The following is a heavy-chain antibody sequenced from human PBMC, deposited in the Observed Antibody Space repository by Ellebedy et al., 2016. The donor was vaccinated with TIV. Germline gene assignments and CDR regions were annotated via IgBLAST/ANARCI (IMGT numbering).Heavy chain of an antibody. CDR1: GFSFSDYS. CDR2: ITSSGTYT. CDR3: ARAVAGSPDY. Sequence: GESLKISCAASGFSFSDYSMNWVRQAPGKGLEWVSYITSSGTYTTYADSVKGRFTISRDNAKNSLFLEVNSLRGEDTAVYYCARAVAGSPDYWGQGTLVTVSS. D-gene: IGHD6-19*01. V-gene: IGHV3-11*03. J-gene: IGHJ4*02.